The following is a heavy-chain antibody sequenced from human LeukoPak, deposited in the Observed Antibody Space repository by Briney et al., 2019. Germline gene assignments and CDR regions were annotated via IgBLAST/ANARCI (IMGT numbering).Heavy chain of an antibody. D-gene: IGHD4-17*01. V-gene: IGHV4-4*02. J-gene: IGHJ5*02. CDR2: IYHSGST. Sequence: SETLSLTCAVSGGSISSSNWWSWVRQAPGKGLEWIGEIYHSGSTNYNPSLKSRVTISVDKSKNQFSLNLSSVTAADTAVYYCARGPAYGDYGFGFDPWGQGTLLTVSS. CDR3: ARGPAYGDYGFGFDP. CDR1: GGSISSSNW.